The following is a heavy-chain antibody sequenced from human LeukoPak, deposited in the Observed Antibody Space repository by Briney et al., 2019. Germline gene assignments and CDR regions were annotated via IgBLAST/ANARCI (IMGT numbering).Heavy chain of an antibody. Sequence: QPGRSLRLSCAASGFTFSNYAMHWARQAPDKGLEGVAIISYDGNTKYYVDSVKGRFTISRDNSKNTLYLQMDSLRAEDTAVYYCARHSSRWYDGGINWFDPWGQGTLVTVSS. CDR2: ISYDGNTK. V-gene: IGHV3-30*04. CDR3: ARHSSRWYDGGINWFDP. J-gene: IGHJ5*02. D-gene: IGHD6-19*01. CDR1: GFTFSNYA.